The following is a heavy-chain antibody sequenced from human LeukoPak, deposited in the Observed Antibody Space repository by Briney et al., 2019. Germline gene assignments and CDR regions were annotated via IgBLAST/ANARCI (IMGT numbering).Heavy chain of an antibody. Sequence: GRSLRLSCAASGFTFSSYVMHWVRQAPGKGLEWVAVVADDEKTIFYADSLKGRFTVSRDNSKNTVYLQMNSLRDEDTAVYYCAREKQSGGTPFDYWGQGSLVTVSS. D-gene: IGHD1-26*01. J-gene: IGHJ4*02. CDR3: AREKQSGGTPFDY. V-gene: IGHV3-30*04. CDR2: VADDEKTI. CDR1: GFTFSSYV.